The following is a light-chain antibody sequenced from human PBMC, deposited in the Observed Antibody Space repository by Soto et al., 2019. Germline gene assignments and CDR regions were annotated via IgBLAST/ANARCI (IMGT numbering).Light chain of an antibody. CDR3: QHYGLSASGR. CDR1: QSFGSSS. J-gene: IGKJ1*01. Sequence: EIVLTQSPGTLSLSPGERATLSCRASQSFGSSSLAWYQQKVGQSPRLLIYGASNRATGIPDRFSGSGSGTDYTLTISRLEPEDCAVYYCQHYGLSASGRFGQGTKVEIK. V-gene: IGKV3-20*01. CDR2: GAS.